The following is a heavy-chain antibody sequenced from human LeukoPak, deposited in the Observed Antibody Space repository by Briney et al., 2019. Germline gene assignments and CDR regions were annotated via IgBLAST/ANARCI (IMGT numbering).Heavy chain of an antibody. CDR3: AMGAMVKLIGMDV. D-gene: IGHD5-18*01. J-gene: IGHJ6*02. Sequence: SETLSLTCTVSGGSISSYYWSWIRQPPGKGLEWIGYIYYSGSTNYNPSLKSRVTISVDTSKNQFSLKLSSVTAADTAVYYCAMGAMVKLIGMDVWGQGTTVTVSS. CDR1: GGSISSYY. CDR2: IYYSGST. V-gene: IGHV4-59*01.